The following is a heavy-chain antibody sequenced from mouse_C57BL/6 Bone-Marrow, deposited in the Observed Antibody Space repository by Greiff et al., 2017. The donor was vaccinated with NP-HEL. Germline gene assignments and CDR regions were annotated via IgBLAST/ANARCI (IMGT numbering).Heavy chain of an antibody. CDR2: INPYNGGT. V-gene: IGHV1-19*01. Sequence: EVQGVESGPVLVKPGASVKMSCKATGYTFTDYYMNWVKQSHGKSLEWIGVINPYNGGTSYNQKFKGKATLTVDKSSSTAYMELNSLTSEDSAVYYCAARAYGSSHGDWYFDVWGTGTTVTVSS. D-gene: IGHD1-1*01. CDR1: GYTFTDYY. J-gene: IGHJ1*03. CDR3: AARAYGSSHGDWYFDV.